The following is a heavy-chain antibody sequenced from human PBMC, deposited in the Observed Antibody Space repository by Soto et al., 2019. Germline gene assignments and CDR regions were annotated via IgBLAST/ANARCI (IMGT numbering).Heavy chain of an antibody. CDR3: ARRAVAVDALREDNWFDP. J-gene: IGHJ5*02. CDR1: GASISSYY. Sequence: QVQLQESGPGLVKPSETLSLTCTVSGASISSYYWNWIRQSPGKGLEWIGHIYYNGNTKYNPFRERRLTISVDTSKNQFYMELNAVPAADTAVYFGARRAVAVDALREDNWFDPWGQGTLVTVSS. V-gene: IGHV4-59*01. D-gene: IGHD2-8*02. CDR2: IYYNGNT.